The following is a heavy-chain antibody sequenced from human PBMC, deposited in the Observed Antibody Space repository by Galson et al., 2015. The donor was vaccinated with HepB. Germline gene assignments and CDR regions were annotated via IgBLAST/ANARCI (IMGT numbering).Heavy chain of an antibody. CDR2: INHSGST. J-gene: IGHJ4*02. V-gene: IGHV4-34*01. CDR3: ARGHTGDYPFDY. Sequence: ETLSLTCAVYGGSFSGHYWSWIRQPPGKGLEWIGEINHSGSTNYNPSLKSRVTISVDTSKNQFSLKLSSVTAADTAVYYCARGHTGDYPFDYWGQGTLVTVSS. CDR1: GGSFSGHY. D-gene: IGHD4-17*01.